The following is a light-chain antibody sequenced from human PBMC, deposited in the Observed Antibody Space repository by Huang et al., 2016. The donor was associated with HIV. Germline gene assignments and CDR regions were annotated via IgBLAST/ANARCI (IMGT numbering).Light chain of an antibody. CDR3: HQRSSWFS. V-gene: IGKV3-11*01. Sequence: EIVLTQSPATLSLSPGERATLTCRASQSVSRYLAWYQQKPGQAPRLLIYDTSNRATGVPARCSGSGSGTDFTLTVSSLEPEDFAVYYCHQRSSWFSFGQGTRVEIK. CDR1: QSVSRY. J-gene: IGKJ2*03. CDR2: DTS.